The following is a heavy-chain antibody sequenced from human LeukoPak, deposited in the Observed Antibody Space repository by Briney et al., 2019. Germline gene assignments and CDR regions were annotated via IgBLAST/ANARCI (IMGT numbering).Heavy chain of an antibody. CDR3: ARLWYYYDSSGSYSRLAFDI. CDR2: IRYDGSNK. CDR1: GFTFSSYG. D-gene: IGHD3-22*01. J-gene: IGHJ3*02. V-gene: IGHV3-30*02. Sequence: GGSLRLSCAASGFTFSSYGMHWVRQAPGKGLEWVAFIRYDGSNKYYADSVKGRFAISRDNSKNTLYLQMNSLRAEDTAVYYCARLWYYYDSSGSYSRLAFDIWGQGTMVTVSS.